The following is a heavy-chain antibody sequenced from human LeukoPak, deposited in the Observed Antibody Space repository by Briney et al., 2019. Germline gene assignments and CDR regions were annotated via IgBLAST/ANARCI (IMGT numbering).Heavy chain of an antibody. J-gene: IGHJ4*02. CDR2: IRYDGSNK. D-gene: IGHD6-13*01. CDR3: AKGPPRPIVAAGFNFDY. V-gene: IGHV3-30*02. CDR1: GFTFSSYA. Sequence: PGGSLRLSCAASGFTFSSYAMHWVRQAPGKGLEWVAFIRYDGSNKYYADSVKGRFTISRDNSKNTLYLQMNGLRAEDTAVYYCAKGPPRPIVAAGFNFDYWGQGTLVTVSS.